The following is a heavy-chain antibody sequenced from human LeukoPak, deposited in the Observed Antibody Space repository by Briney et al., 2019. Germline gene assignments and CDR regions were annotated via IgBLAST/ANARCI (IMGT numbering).Heavy chain of an antibody. V-gene: IGHV3-23*01. Sequence: GGSLRLSCVGSGFTFRTYAMIWVRQAPGKGLQWVSAISDSGGSTYYADSVKGRFTNSRDNSKNTLYLQMHSLRAEDTAVYYCAKDLSSSSWYDWFDPWGQGTLVTVSS. CDR1: GFTFRTYA. J-gene: IGHJ5*02. CDR2: ISDSGGST. CDR3: AKDLSSSSWYDWFDP. D-gene: IGHD6-13*01.